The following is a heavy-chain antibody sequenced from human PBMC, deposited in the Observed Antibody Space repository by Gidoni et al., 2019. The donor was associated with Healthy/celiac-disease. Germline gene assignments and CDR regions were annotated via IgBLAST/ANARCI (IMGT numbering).Heavy chain of an antibody. CDR3: ASGGADTAMVTFNY. V-gene: IGHV1-69*04. J-gene: IGHJ4*02. CDR2: IIPILSIA. CDR1: GGAFSSYA. Sequence: QFQLVQSGAEVNKPGSSVKVYCKASGGAFSSYAISWVRQAPGHGLEWMGRIIPILSIANYAQKFQGRVTSTADKSTSTAYMELSSLRSEDTAVYYCASGGADTAMVTFNYWGQGTLVTVSS. D-gene: IGHD5-18*01.